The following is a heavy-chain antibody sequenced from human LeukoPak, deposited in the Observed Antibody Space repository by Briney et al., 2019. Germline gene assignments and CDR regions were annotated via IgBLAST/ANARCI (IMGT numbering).Heavy chain of an antibody. Sequence: ASVKVSCKVSGYTLTELSMHWVRQAPGKGLEWMGGFDPEDGGTIYAQKFQGRVTMTEDTSTDTAYMELSSLRSEDTAVYYCATVPTGGYYGSGSLDYWGQGTLVTVSS. CDR1: GYTLTELS. J-gene: IGHJ4*02. V-gene: IGHV1-24*01. CDR2: FDPEDGGT. CDR3: ATVPTGGYYGSGSLDY. D-gene: IGHD3-10*01.